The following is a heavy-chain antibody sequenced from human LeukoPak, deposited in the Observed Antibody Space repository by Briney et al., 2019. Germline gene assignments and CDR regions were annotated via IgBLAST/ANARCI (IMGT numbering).Heavy chain of an antibody. CDR3: ARNVRDTGTFDY. V-gene: IGHV1-8*02. Sequence: ASVKVSCKASGYTFTSYYMRWVRQAPGQGLEWMGRMNPNSDNTGYAQKFQGRVTMTRNPSISTAYMELSSLRSEDTAVYYCARNVRDTGTFDYWGQGTLVTVSS. J-gene: IGHJ4*02. CDR1: GYTFTSYY. CDR2: MNPNSDNT. D-gene: IGHD5-18*01.